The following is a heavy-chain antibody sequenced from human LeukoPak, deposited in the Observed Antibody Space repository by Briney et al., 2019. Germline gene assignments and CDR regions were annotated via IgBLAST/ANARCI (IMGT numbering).Heavy chain of an antibody. CDR1: GFIFSSYG. D-gene: IGHD3-10*01. Sequence: GGSLRLSCAASGFIFSSYGMHWVRQAPGKGLEWVAFIRYDGSNKYYADSVKGRFTISRDNSKNTLYLQMNSLRAEDTAVYYCAKDFYGSGSYILDYWGQGTLVTVSS. V-gene: IGHV3-30*02. J-gene: IGHJ4*02. CDR3: AKDFYGSGSYILDY. CDR2: IRYDGSNK.